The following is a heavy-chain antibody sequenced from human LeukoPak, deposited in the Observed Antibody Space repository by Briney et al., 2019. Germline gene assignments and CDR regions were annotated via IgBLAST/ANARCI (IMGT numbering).Heavy chain of an antibody. J-gene: IGHJ4*02. CDR1: GFTFSSYS. CDR2: ISSSSSYI. CDR3: ARGPSVQIDY. V-gene: IGHV3-21*01. Sequence: GGSLRLSCAASGFTFSSYSMNWVRQAPGKGLEWVSSISSSSSYIYYADSVKGRFTISRDNAKNSLYLQTNSLRAEDTAVYYCARGPSVQIDYWGQGTLVTVSS. D-gene: IGHD1-1*01.